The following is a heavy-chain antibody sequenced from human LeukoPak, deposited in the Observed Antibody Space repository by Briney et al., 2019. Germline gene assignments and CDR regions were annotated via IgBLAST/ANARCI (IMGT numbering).Heavy chain of an antibody. V-gene: IGHV1-3*01. J-gene: IGHJ4*02. CDR3: ALFCGGDCYSGIDY. Sequence: ASVKVSCKASGYTFTNYAMHWVRQAPGQRLEWMGWINAGNGNTKYSQKFQGRVTITRDTSANTAYMELSSLRSEDTAVYYCALFCGGDCYSGIDYWGQGTLVNVSS. D-gene: IGHD2-21*02. CDR2: INAGNGNT. CDR1: GYTFTNYA.